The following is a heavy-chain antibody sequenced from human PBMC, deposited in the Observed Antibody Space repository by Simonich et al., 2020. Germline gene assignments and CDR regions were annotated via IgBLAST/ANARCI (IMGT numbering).Heavy chain of an antibody. CDR1: GFTFSSYW. CDR3: ARDGLGTAYYYYMDV. D-gene: IGHD7-27*01. Sequence: EVQLVESGGGLVQPGGSLRLSCAASGFTFSSYWMSWVRQAPGKGLEWVANIKQDGSEKNYVESVKGRFTISRDNAKNSLYRQMNSLRAEDTAVYYCARDGLGTAYYYYMDVWGKGTTVTVSS. CDR2: IKQDGSEK. J-gene: IGHJ6*03. V-gene: IGHV3-7*01.